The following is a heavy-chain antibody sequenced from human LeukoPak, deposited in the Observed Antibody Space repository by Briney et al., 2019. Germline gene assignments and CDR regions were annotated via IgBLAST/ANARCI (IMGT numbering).Heavy chain of an antibody. D-gene: IGHD3-22*01. CDR1: GGTFSSYA. V-gene: IGHV1-69*13. CDR2: IIPMFGTA. CDR3: ARGPKAYYFDSSGYVFDY. J-gene: IGHJ4*02. Sequence: SVKVSCKASGGTFSSYAISWVRQAPGQGLEWMGGIIPMFGTANYAQKLQGRVTITADESTSTAYMELSSLRSEDTAVYYCARGPKAYYFDSSGYVFDYWGQGTLVTVSS.